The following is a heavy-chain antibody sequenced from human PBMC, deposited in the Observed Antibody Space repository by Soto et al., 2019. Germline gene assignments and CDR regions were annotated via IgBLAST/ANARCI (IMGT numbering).Heavy chain of an antibody. CDR3: ARTGEYDILTGYSGYYFDY. D-gene: IGHD3-9*01. Sequence: QVQLVQSGAEVKKPGASVKVSCKASGYTFTSYYMHWVRQAPGQGLEWMGIINPSGGSTSYAQKCQGRVSMTRDTSTSTVYMELSSLRSEDTAVYYCARTGEYDILTGYSGYYFDYWGQGTLVTVSS. J-gene: IGHJ4*02. CDR1: GYTFTSYY. V-gene: IGHV1-46*03. CDR2: INPSGGST.